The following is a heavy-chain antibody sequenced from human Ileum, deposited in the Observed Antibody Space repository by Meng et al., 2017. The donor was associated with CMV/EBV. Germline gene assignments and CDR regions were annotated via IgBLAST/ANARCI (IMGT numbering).Heavy chain of an antibody. V-gene: IGHV4-59*01. CDR1: GGSMTGYY. J-gene: IGHJ6*02. CDR2: ISYSGST. CDR3: ATPARFGVDWIGMDV. D-gene: IGHD3-10*01. Sequence: GSLRLSCAVSGGSMTGYYWSWIRQSPGKGLEWIGYISYSGSTNYNPSLKRRVTILVDMSKNQFSLNLRSVTAADKAVYYCATPARFGVDWIGMDVWGQGTTVTVSS.